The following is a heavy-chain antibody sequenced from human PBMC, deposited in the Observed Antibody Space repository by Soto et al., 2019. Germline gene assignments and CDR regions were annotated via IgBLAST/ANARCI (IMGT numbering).Heavy chain of an antibody. CDR3: ARPRDSSSWNALDL. CDR1: GYSFTSYW. D-gene: IGHD6-13*01. J-gene: IGHJ3*01. Sequence: PGESLKISCKGSGYSFTSYWIGWVHQMPGKGLEWMGIIYPGDSDTRYSPSFQGQVTISADKSISTAYMQWSSLKASDTAMYYCARPRDSSSWNALDLWGQGTMVTVSS. CDR2: IYPGDSDT. V-gene: IGHV5-51*07.